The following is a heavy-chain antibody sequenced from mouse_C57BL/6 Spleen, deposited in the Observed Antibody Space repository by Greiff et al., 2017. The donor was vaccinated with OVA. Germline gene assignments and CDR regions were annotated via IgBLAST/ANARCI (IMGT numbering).Heavy chain of an antibody. CDR1: GFTFSDYY. CDR3: ARGGGFITTVVARDYFDY. CDR2: INYDGSST. D-gene: IGHD1-1*01. Sequence: EVKVVESEGGLVQPGSSMKLSCTASGFTFSDYYMAWVRQVPEKGLEWVANINYDGSSTYYLDSLKSRFIISRDNAKNILYLQMSSLKSEDTATYYCARGGGFITTVVARDYFDYWGQGTTLTVSS. J-gene: IGHJ2*01. V-gene: IGHV5-16*01.